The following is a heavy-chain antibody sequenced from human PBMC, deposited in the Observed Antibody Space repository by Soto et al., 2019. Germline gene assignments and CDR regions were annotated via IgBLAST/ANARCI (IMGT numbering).Heavy chain of an antibody. J-gene: IGHJ5*02. CDR2: ISAYNGNT. CDR1: GYTFTSYG. V-gene: IGHV1-18*01. Sequence: ASVKVSCKASGYTFTSYGISWVRQAPGQGLEWMGWISAYNGNTNYAQKLQGRVTMTTDTSTSTAYMELRSLRSDDTAVYYCGRDESSSSEDWFDPWGQGTLVTVSS. CDR3: GRDESSSSEDWFDP. D-gene: IGHD6-6*01.